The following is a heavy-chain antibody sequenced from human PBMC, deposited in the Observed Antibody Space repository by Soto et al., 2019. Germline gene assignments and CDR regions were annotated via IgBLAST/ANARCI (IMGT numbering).Heavy chain of an antibody. CDR2: IFPSGST. D-gene: IGHD2-15*01. CDR3: VRGGIAGHWFDP. Sequence: QVQLQESGPGLVKPTQTLSLTCSVSRAFINSGGFYSSWIRQPPGEGLEWLGYIFPSGSTLYNPALRGRLTLSADTSRNQLSLYLTSVTAADTAVYYCVRGGIAGHWFDPWGQGILVTVSS. CDR1: RAFINSGGFY. J-gene: IGHJ5*02. V-gene: IGHV4-31*03.